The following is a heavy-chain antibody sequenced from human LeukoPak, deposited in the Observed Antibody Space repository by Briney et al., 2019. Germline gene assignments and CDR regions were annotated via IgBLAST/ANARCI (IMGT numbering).Heavy chain of an antibody. CDR2: ISSSGST. D-gene: IGHD1-26*01. CDR3: ARDRRLVGAYYS. V-gene: IGHV4-61*02. J-gene: IGHJ4*02. Sequence: SETLSLTCTVSGDSISSGDYYWSWIRQPAGKGLEWIGRISSSGSTNYNPSLKSRVTISVDTSKNQFSLKLSSVTAADTAVYYCARDRRLVGAYYSWGQGTLVTVSS. CDR1: GDSISSGDYY.